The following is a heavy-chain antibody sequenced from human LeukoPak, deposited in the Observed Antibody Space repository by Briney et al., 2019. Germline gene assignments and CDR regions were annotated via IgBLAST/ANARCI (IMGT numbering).Heavy chain of an antibody. D-gene: IGHD2-21*02. Sequence: GGSLRLSCAASGFSFSSYTMNWVRQAPGKGLEWVSIISSSSSYIYYADSVKGQFTISRDNAKNALYLQMNSLRVEDTAVYYCARDGRCGGDCYASWGQGTLVTVSS. J-gene: IGHJ4*02. V-gene: IGHV3-21*01. CDR3: ARDGRCGGDCYAS. CDR2: ISSSSSYI. CDR1: GFSFSSYT.